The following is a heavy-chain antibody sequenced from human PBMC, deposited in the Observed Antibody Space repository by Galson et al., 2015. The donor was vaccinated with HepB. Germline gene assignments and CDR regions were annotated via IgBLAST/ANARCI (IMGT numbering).Heavy chain of an antibody. CDR3: AKDGIMVANNPYHFHY. V-gene: IGHV3-23*01. Sequence: SLRLSCAASGFTVSSNYMSWVRQAPGKGLEWVSSITSSGGNSYYTDSVKGQFTVSRDNSKNTLLLQLNSLRAEDTAMYFCAKDGIMVANNPYHFHYWGQGTLVTVSS. D-gene: IGHD2-15*01. J-gene: IGHJ4*02. CDR1: GFTVSSNY. CDR2: ITSSGGNS.